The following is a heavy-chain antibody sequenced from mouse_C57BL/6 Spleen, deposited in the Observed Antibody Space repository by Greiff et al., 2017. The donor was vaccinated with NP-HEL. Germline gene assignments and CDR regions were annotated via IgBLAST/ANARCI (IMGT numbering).Heavy chain of an antibody. Sequence: VQLQQSGAELVMPGASVKLSCKASGYTFTSYWMHWVKQRPGQGLEWIGEIDPSDSYTNYNQKFKGKSTLTVDKSSSTAYMQLSSLTSEDSAVYYCARSDGNQAWFAYWGQGTLVTVSA. CDR3: ARSDGNQAWFAY. V-gene: IGHV1-69*01. D-gene: IGHD2-1*01. J-gene: IGHJ3*01. CDR1: GYTFTSYW. CDR2: IDPSDSYT.